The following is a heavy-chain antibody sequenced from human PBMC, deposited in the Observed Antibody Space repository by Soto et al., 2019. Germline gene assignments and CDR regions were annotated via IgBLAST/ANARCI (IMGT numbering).Heavy chain of an antibody. CDR2: VGTSVTGA. J-gene: IGHJ4*02. CDR1: GFSFSSYA. Sequence: EVQLWESGGGLVQPGGSLRLSCVASGFSFSSYAMSWVRQAPGKGLEWVSSVGTSVTGAHYADFVKGRFTISRDISKNTLFLQMTSLRADDTAVYFCAKMSWLRSPVDYWGQGTPVTVSS. V-gene: IGHV3-23*05. D-gene: IGHD5-12*01. CDR3: AKMSWLRSPVDY.